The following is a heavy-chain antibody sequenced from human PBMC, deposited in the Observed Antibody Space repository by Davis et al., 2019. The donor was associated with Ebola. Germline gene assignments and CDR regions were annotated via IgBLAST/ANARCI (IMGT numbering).Heavy chain of an antibody. Sequence: GESLKISCKGSGYSFTSYWISWVRQMPGKGLEWMGRIDPSDSDTRYSPSFQGQVTISADKSISTAYLQWSSLKASDTAMYYCASGYYDFWSGPRGKAFDIWGQGTMVTVSS. CDR1: GYSFTSYW. D-gene: IGHD3-3*01. J-gene: IGHJ3*02. CDR2: IDPSDSDT. CDR3: ASGYYDFWSGPRGKAFDI. V-gene: IGHV5-10-1*04.